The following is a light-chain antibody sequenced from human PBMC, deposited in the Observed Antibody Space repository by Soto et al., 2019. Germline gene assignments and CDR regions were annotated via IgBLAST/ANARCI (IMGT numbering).Light chain of an antibody. CDR3: LLFYGGVQV. V-gene: IGLV7-43*01. Sequence: QAVVTQEPSLTVSPGGTVTLTCASSTGAVTSGHFATWVQQKPGQAPRSLIHSTSIKHSWTPARFSGSLLGGKAALTLSDAQHEDEAEYFCLLFYGGVQVFGGGTKLTVL. CDR2: STS. J-gene: IGLJ3*02. CDR1: TGAVTSGHF.